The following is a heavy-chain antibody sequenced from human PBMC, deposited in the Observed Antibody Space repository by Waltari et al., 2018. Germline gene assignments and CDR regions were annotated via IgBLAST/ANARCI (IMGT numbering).Heavy chain of an antibody. V-gene: IGHV4-61*02. Sequence: QVQLQESGPGLVKPSQTLSLTCTVSGGSISSGSYYWSWIRQPAGKGLEWSGRIYTSGSTNYHPSPKSRVTISVDTSKNQFSLKLSSVTAADTAVYYCASDKYGDNWFDPWGQGTLVTVSS. CDR1: GGSISSGSYY. CDR2: IYTSGST. J-gene: IGHJ5*02. D-gene: IGHD4-17*01. CDR3: ASDKYGDNWFDP.